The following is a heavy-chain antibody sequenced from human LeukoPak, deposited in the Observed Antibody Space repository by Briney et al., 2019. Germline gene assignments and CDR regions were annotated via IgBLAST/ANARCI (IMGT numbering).Heavy chain of an antibody. CDR2: IYYSGST. CDR1: GGSISSYY. CDR3: ARDSSGWYGPYFDY. D-gene: IGHD6-19*01. Sequence: SETLSLTCTVSGGSISSYYWSWIRQPPGKGLEWIGYIYYSGSTNYNPSLKSRVTISVDTSKNQFSLKLSSVTAADTAVYYCARDSSGWYGPYFDYWSQGTLVTVSS. J-gene: IGHJ4*02. V-gene: IGHV4-59*01.